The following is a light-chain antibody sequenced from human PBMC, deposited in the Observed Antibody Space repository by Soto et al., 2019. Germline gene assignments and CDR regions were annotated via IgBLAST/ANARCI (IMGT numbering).Light chain of an antibody. Sequence: EIVLTQSPATLSLSPGERATLSCRASQSVGSYLAWYQQKPGQAPRLLLYDASNRATGIPARFSGSGSGTDFTLTSSRPEPEGFAVYYGQQRSNWLTFGGGTKVEVE. J-gene: IGKJ4*01. V-gene: IGKV3-11*01. CDR3: QQRSNWLT. CDR1: QSVGSY. CDR2: DAS.